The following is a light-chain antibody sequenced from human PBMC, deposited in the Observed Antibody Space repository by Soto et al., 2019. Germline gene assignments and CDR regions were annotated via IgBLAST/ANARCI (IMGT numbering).Light chain of an antibody. J-gene: IGKJ1*01. CDR3: RQYGGSTPT. V-gene: IGKV3-20*01. CDR1: QIFSSRY. CDR2: RAS. Sequence: EIVLTQSPGTLSLSPGERATLSCRASQIFSSRYLAWYQHKPCQAPMLLIYRASTRATGIPDRFSGSGSETYVILTLSRLEPAYFSVYYCRQYGGSTPTLGQGTKMEIK.